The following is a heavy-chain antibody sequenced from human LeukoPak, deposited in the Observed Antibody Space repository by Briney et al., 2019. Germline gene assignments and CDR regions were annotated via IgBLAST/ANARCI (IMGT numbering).Heavy chain of an antibody. CDR1: GFSVSSNY. CDR2: IYSGGRT. Sequence: PGGSLRLSCAASGFSVSSNYMSWVRQAPGKGLEWVSIIYSGGRTYYADSVKGRFTISRDNFKDTLFLQMNSLRAEDTAVYYCARDQLGGFCGSTRCYTSFNSWGQGTLVTVSS. D-gene: IGHD2-2*02. V-gene: IGHV3-53*01. CDR3: ARDQLGGFCGSTRCYTSFNS. J-gene: IGHJ5*02.